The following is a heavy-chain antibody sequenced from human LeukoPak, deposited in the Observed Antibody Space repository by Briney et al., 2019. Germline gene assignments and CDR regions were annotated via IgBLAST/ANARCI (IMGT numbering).Heavy chain of an antibody. J-gene: IGHJ4*02. CDR1: GFTFSSYS. CDR2: ISSSSSYI. Sequence: PGGSLRLSCAASGFTFSSYSMNWVRQAPGKGLEWVSSISSSSSYIYYADSVKGRFTISRDNAKNSLYLQMNSLRAEDTAVYYCARVSGYSNYFDYWGQGTLVTVSS. D-gene: IGHD4-11*01. CDR3: ARVSGYSNYFDY. V-gene: IGHV3-21*01.